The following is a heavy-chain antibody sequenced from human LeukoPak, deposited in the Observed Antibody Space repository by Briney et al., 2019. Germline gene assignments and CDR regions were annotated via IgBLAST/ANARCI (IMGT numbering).Heavy chain of an antibody. CDR3: VRGGYRGFDYEY. CDR1: GFIFGGYT. Sequence: GGSLRLSCVGSGFIFGGYTMNWVRQAPGKGLEWLSYISPSGRNRFYADSVKGRFTISRDNAKSSLYLQMNSLRAEDTAVYYCVRGGYRGFDYEYWGQGTLVTVSS. V-gene: IGHV3-48*04. J-gene: IGHJ4*02. D-gene: IGHD5-12*01. CDR2: ISPSGRNR.